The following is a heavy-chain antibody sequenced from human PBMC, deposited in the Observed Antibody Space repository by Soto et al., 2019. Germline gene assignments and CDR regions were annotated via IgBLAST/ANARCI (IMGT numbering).Heavy chain of an antibody. CDR3: TRGLLGGAPSYTFHGMDV. CDR1: GFTFSDHY. CDR2: SRNRVNSHTT. V-gene: IGHV3-72*01. J-gene: IGHJ6*01. Sequence: EVQLVESGGGLVQPGGSLRLSCAASGFTFSDHYMDWVRQAPGKGLEWVARSRNRVNSHTTEYAASVKGRFTISRHXSKSSLYLQMNSLKIEDTAVYYCTRGLLGGAPSYTFHGMDVWGQGTTVTVSS. D-gene: IGHD1-26*01.